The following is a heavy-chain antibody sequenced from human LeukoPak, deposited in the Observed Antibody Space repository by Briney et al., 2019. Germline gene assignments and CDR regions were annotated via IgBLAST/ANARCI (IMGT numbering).Heavy chain of an antibody. D-gene: IGHD4-17*01. CDR1: GFTFSSFA. J-gene: IGHJ5*02. CDR2: ITGSHGRT. V-gene: IGHV3-23*01. Sequence: PGGSPRLSCAASGFTFSSFAMTWVRRAPGKGLEWVSSITGSHGRTYNTDSVKGRFTISRDNSQNTLYLQMNSLTAEDTAVYYCTKDPNGDYVGAFDPWGQGTLVTVSS. CDR3: TKDPNGDYVGAFDP.